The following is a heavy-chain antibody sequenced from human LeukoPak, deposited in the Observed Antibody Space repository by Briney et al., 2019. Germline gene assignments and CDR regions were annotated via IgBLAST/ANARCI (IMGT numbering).Heavy chain of an antibody. CDR1: GFIFSNHA. Sequence: GGSLRLSCAAFGFIFSNHAMNWVRQAPGKGLEWVSYISSTGRTIYYADSVKGRFTISRDNAKNSLYLQMNSLRAEDTALYYCARTLIAAVGASKNWLDPWGQGTLVTVSS. D-gene: IGHD6-13*01. V-gene: IGHV3-48*03. CDR3: ARTLIAAVGASKNWLDP. J-gene: IGHJ5*02. CDR2: ISSTGRTI.